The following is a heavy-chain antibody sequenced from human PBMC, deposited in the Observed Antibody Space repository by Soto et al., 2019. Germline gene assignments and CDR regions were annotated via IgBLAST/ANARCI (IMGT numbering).Heavy chain of an antibody. Sequence: PSETLSLTCAVYGGSFSGYYWSWIRQPPGKGLEWIGEINHSGSTNYNPSLKSRVTISVDTSKNQFSLKLSSVTAADTAVYYCARGYYGSGRSDYWGQGTLVTVSS. D-gene: IGHD3-10*01. CDR2: INHSGST. J-gene: IGHJ4*02. CDR1: GGSFSGYY. CDR3: ARGYYGSGRSDY. V-gene: IGHV4-34*01.